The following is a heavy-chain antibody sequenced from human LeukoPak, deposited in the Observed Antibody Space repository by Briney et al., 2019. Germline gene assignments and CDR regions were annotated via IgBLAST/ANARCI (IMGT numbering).Heavy chain of an antibody. V-gene: IGHV3-30*02. CDR1: GFTFSSYG. J-gene: IGHJ3*02. Sequence: GGSLRLSCAASGFTFSSYGMHWVRQAPGKGLEWVAFIRYDGSNKYYADSVKGRFTISRDNAKNSLYLQMNSLRAEDTAVYYCARDPAGYDAFDIWGQGTMVTVSS. CDR3: ARDPAGYDAFDI. D-gene: IGHD5-12*01. CDR2: IRYDGSNK.